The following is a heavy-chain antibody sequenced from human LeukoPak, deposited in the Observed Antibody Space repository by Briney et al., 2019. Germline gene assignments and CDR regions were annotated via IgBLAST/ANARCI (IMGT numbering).Heavy chain of an antibody. Sequence: ASVKVSCKASGYTFTSYGISWVRQAPGQGLEWMGWISAYNGNTNYAQKLQGRVTMTTDTSTGTAYMELRSLRSDDTAVYYCARDYYYYDSSGPSPWFDPWGQGTLVTVSS. CDR2: ISAYNGNT. CDR3: ARDYYYYDSSGPSPWFDP. V-gene: IGHV1-18*01. J-gene: IGHJ5*02. D-gene: IGHD3-22*01. CDR1: GYTFTSYG.